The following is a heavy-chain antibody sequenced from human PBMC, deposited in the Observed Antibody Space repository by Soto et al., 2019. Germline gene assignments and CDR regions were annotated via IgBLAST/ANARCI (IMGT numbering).Heavy chain of an antibody. V-gene: IGHV4-39*07. D-gene: IGHD6-19*01. CDR1: GASISTNHHN. CDR2: IHYRGDT. J-gene: IGHJ6*02. Sequence: SETLSLTCTVSGASISTNHHNWAWVRQPPGKGLEWMGNIHYRGDTYFNPSLGSRLSMSVDTSKNQFSLKLASVTAADTAGYYCARGFSSVSMDAWGQGTTVTVSS. CDR3: ARGFSSVSMDA.